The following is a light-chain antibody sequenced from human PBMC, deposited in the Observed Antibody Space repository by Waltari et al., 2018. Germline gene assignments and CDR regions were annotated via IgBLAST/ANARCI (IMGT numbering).Light chain of an antibody. Sequence: EIVLTQSPGILSLSPGERATLSCRASQSVSRNLAWYQQKPGQAPRLLIYGASTRATGIPDRFSGGGSGTDFSLTISRLEPEDFAVYYCQHYVRLPATFGQGTKVEIK. CDR3: QHYVRLPAT. CDR2: GAS. CDR1: QSVSRN. V-gene: IGKV3-20*01. J-gene: IGKJ1*01.